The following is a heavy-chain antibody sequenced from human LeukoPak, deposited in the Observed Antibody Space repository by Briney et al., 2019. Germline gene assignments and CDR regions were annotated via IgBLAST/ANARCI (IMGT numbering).Heavy chain of an antibody. CDR3: ARDAPTEVSWFDP. Sequence: GASVKVSCKASGYTFTSYYMHWVRQAPGQGLEWMGIINPSGGSTSYAQKFQGRVTMTRDTSTSTVYMELRSLRSDDTAVYYCARDAPTEVSWFDPWGQGTLVTVSS. J-gene: IGHJ5*02. V-gene: IGHV1-46*01. CDR1: GYTFTSYY. D-gene: IGHD1-26*01. CDR2: INPSGGST.